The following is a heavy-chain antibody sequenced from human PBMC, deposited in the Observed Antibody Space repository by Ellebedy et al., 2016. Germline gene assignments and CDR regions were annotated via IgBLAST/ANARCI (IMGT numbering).Heavy chain of an antibody. V-gene: IGHV3-30*18. J-gene: IGHJ6*02. CDR3: AKGFYDNYNYGMDV. CDR1: GFTFSRFG. D-gene: IGHD3-22*01. CDR2: ISDDGSEK. Sequence: GGSLRLSXAASGFTFSRFGIHWVRQAPGKGLEWVALISDDGSEKYYTDSVKGRFTISRDNFKNTLYLQMNSLRAEDTATYYCAKGFYDNYNYGMDVWGRGTTVTVSS.